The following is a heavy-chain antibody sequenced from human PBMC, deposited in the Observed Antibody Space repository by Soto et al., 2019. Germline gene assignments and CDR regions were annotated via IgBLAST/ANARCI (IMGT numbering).Heavy chain of an antibody. Sequence: SSVKVSGKASGCTCSSYAISLVRQSPGQGLEWMGGIIPIFGTANYAQKLQGRVTITADESTSTAYMELSSLRSEDTAVYYCARTRVTRKTVVTLFYYYGMDVWGQGTTVPVSS. D-gene: IGHD2-21*02. CDR2: IIPIFGTA. CDR1: GCTCSSYA. V-gene: IGHV1-69*13. CDR3: ARTRVTRKTVVTLFYYYGMDV. J-gene: IGHJ6*02.